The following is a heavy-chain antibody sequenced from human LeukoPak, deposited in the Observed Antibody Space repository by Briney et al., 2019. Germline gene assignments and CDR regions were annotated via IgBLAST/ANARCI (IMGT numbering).Heavy chain of an antibody. V-gene: IGHV3-48*03. J-gene: IGHJ4*02. Sequence: GGSLRLSCGASGFTFSSYEMNCVRQAPGEGLEWVSYISSSGSAIYYADSVKGRFTISRDNAKNSLYLQMNSLRAEDTAVYYCVRNDYSSSSYFYWGQGTLVTVSS. D-gene: IGHD6-6*01. CDR3: VRNDYSSSSYFY. CDR1: GFTFSSYE. CDR2: ISSSGSAI.